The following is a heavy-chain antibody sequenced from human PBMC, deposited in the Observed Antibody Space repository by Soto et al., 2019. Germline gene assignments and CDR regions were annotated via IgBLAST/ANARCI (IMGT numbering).Heavy chain of an antibody. CDR1: VYTFTEYC. CDR3: AREPYGLGSYSGY. D-gene: IGHD3-10*01. Sequence: QVQLVQSGAEVKKPGASVKVSCKASVYTFTEYCISWGRRAPTQGLEWMGWSTGYNRNTNYAQKGQGRVIMTPDTSTSPAYMEVRSLRSDDTAVYYCAREPYGLGSYSGYWGQGTLVSVSS. J-gene: IGHJ4*02. CDR2: STGYNRNT. V-gene: IGHV1-18*01.